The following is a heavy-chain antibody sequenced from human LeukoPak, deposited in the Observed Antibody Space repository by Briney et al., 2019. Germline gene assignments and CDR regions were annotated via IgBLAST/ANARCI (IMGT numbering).Heavy chain of an antibody. J-gene: IGHJ3*02. CDR3: ARFRVSPDDAFDI. D-gene: IGHD3-3*01. Sequence: PGGSLRLSCAASGFTVSSNYMNWVRQAPGKGLEWVSVIHSGDSTYYADSVKGRFTISRDNSKNTLYLQMNSLRAEDTAVYYCARFRVSPDDAFDIWGQGTMVTVSS. CDR1: GFTVSSNY. CDR2: IHSGDST. V-gene: IGHV3-66*02.